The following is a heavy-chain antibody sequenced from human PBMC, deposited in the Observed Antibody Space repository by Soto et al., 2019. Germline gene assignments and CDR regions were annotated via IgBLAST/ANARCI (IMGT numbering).Heavy chain of an antibody. CDR1: GGSISSGGYS. D-gene: IGHD3-22*01. CDR3: AVRASRYYYDSSGYFDY. CDR2: MYHSGST. V-gene: IGHV4-30-2*02. Sequence: SETLSLTCAVSGGSISSGGYSWSWIRQPPGKGLEWIGYMYHSGSTYYNPSLKSRVTISIDTSKNQFSLKLSSVTAADTAVYYCAVRASRYYYDSSGYFDYWGQGTLVTVSS. J-gene: IGHJ4*02.